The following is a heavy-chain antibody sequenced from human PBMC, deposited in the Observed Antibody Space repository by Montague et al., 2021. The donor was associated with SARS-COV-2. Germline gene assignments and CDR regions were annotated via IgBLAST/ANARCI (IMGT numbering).Heavy chain of an antibody. Sequence: SETLSLTCAVFNGSFSSYYWNWIRQPPGKGLEWIGEISYGGSTYYNPSLKSRVTIPVDTSKKQFSLNLRSVTAADTAVYYCACGDGSGSGYMDVWGKGTMVTVSS. CDR1: NGSFSSYY. J-gene: IGHJ6*03. V-gene: IGHV4-34*01. CDR3: ACGDGSGSGYMDV. CDR2: ISYGGST. D-gene: IGHD1-26*01.